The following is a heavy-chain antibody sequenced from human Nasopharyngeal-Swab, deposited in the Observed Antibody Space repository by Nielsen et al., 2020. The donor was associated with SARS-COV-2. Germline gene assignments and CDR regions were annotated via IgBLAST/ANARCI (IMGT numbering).Heavy chain of an antibody. CDR2: INSDGSST. Sequence: GESLKISCAASGFTFSSYWMHWVRQAPGKGLVWVSRINSDGSSTSYADSVKGRFTISRDSSWNTLYLQMNSLTAEDTAVYYCARVLDGYNGFDYWGQGTLVTVSS. J-gene: IGHJ4*02. V-gene: IGHV3-74*01. CDR3: ARVLDGYNGFDY. CDR1: GFTFSSYW. D-gene: IGHD5-24*01.